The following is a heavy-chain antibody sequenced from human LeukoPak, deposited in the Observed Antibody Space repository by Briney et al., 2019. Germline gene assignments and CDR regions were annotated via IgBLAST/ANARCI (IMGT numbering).Heavy chain of an antibody. CDR3: TRVGYIDEGIDY. J-gene: IGHJ4*02. CDR1: GFPFSSYW. Sequence: GGSLRLSCVASGFPFSSYWMTWVRQAPGKGLEWVANIKQDGSKKSYVDSVKGRFTISRDNAKNSLYLQMNCLRAEDTAIYYCTRVGYIDEGIDYWGQGTLVTVSS. V-gene: IGHV3-7*04. D-gene: IGHD5-24*01. CDR2: IKQDGSKK.